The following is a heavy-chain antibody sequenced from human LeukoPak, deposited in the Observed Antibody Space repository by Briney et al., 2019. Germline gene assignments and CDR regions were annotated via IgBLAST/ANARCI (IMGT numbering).Heavy chain of an antibody. J-gene: IGHJ4*02. CDR2: INPNSGGT. CDR1: GYTFTGYY. Sequence: ASVKVSCKASGYTFTGYYMHWVRQAPGRGLEWMGRINPNSGGTNYAQKFQGRVTMTRDTSISTAYMELSRLRSDDTAVYYCARDDFWSGYYNFDYWGQGTLVTVS. CDR3: ARDDFWSGYYNFDY. D-gene: IGHD3-3*01. V-gene: IGHV1-2*06.